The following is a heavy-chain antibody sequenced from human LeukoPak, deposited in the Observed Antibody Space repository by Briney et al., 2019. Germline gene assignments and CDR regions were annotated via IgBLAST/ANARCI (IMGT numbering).Heavy chain of an antibody. CDR2: INHSGST. J-gene: IGHJ4*02. CDR1: GGSISSYY. V-gene: IGHV4-34*01. CDR3: ARGIVVVPAASFDY. D-gene: IGHD2-2*01. Sequence: SETLSLTCTVSGGSISSYYWSWIRQPPGKGLEWIGEINHSGSTNYNPSLKSRVTISVDTSKNQFSLKLSSVTAADTAVYYCARGIVVVPAASFDYWGQGTLVTVSS.